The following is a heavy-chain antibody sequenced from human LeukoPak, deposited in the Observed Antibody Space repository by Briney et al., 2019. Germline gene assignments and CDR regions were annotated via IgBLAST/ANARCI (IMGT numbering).Heavy chain of an antibody. CDR3: ARGDSSGYYPYYFDY. J-gene: IGHJ4*02. V-gene: IGHV3-21*01. CDR1: GFTFSSYS. D-gene: IGHD3-22*01. Sequence: GGSLRLSCAASGFTFSSYSMNWVRQAPGKGLEWVSPISSSSSYIYYADSVKGRFTISRDNAKNSLYLQMNSLRAEDTAVYYCARGDSSGYYPYYFDYWGQGTLVTVSS. CDR2: ISSSSSYI.